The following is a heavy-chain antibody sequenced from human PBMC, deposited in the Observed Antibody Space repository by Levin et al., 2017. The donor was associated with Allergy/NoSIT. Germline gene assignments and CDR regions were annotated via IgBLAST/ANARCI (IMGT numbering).Heavy chain of an antibody. J-gene: IGHJ4*02. CDR1: GFTFSSYW. V-gene: IGHV3-74*01. Sequence: SCAASGFTFSSYWMHWVRQAPGKGLVWVSRINGDGSSIGTADSVKGRFTISRDNAKNTLYLQVNSLKPEDTAVYYCAVQRSPGIVDATMGFDYWGQGTLVTVSS. CDR3: AVQRSPGIVDATMGFDY. D-gene: IGHD1-26*01. CDR2: INGDGSSI.